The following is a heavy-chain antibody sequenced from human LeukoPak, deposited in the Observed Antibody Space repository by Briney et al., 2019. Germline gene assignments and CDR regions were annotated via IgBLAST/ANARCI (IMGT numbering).Heavy chain of an antibody. J-gene: IGHJ6*02. Sequence: GGSLRLSCAASGFTVSNNYMSWVRQAPGKGLEWVSVIYSGGSTYYADSVKGRFTISRDNSKNTLYLQMNSLRAEDTAVYYCARDQRAAAGISYGMDVWGQGTTVTVSS. CDR3: ARDQRAAAGISYGMDV. V-gene: IGHV3-53*01. CDR2: IYSGGST. CDR1: GFTVSNNY. D-gene: IGHD6-13*01.